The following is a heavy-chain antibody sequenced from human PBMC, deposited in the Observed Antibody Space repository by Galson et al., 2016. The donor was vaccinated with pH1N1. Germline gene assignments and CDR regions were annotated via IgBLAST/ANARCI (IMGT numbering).Heavy chain of an antibody. J-gene: IGHJ4*02. CDR3: AREMVRGPPQWGYSDY. V-gene: IGHV3-23*01. CDR2: FSGSGSST. Sequence: SLRLSCAASGFSFSNYAMHWVRQAPGKGLEWVSAFSGSGSSTYYADSVKGRFTISRDNSKNTLYLQMNSLRADDTAVYYCAREMVRGPPQWGYSDYWGQGTLVTVSS. CDR1: GFSFSNYA. D-gene: IGHD3-10*01.